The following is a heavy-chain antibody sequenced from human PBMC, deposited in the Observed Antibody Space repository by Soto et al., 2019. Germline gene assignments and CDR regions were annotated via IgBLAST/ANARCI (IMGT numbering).Heavy chain of an antibody. Sequence: QVQLQQWGAGLLKPSETLSLTCAVYGGSFSGYYWSWIRQPPGKGLEWIGEINHSGCTNYSPSLKSRVTISVDTSKNQLSLKLSSVTAADTAVYYCARSAAGNDYWGQGTLVTVSS. J-gene: IGHJ4*02. CDR3: ARSAAGNDY. CDR2: INHSGCT. D-gene: IGHD6-19*01. CDR1: GGSFSGYY. V-gene: IGHV4-34*01.